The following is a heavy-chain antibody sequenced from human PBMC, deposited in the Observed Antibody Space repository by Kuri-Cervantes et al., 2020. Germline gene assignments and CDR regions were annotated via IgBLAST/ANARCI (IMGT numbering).Heavy chain of an antibody. D-gene: IGHD3-3*01. J-gene: IGHJ4*02. Sequence: SETLSLTCAVSGGSISSGGYFWSWVRQPPGKGLELIWYIYHSGITYYNPSLQSRVTISVDKSQNQFPLRLSSVTAADTAIYYCARRFYAIFGVVPFDYWGQGALVTVSS. CDR3: ARRFYAIFGVVPFDY. CDR2: IYHSGIT. CDR1: GGSISSGGYF. V-gene: IGHV4-30-2*01.